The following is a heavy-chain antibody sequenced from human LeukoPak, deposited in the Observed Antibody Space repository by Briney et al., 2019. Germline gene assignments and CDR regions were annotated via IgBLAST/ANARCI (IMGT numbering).Heavy chain of an antibody. V-gene: IGHV3-15*07. CDR2: IKSKTDGGTT. D-gene: IGHD3-10*01. CDR3: TTAEDGVHHY. CDR1: GNYW. Sequence: PGGSLRLSCAASGNYWMHWVRQAPGKGLEWVGRIKSKTDGGTTDYAAPVKGRFTISRDDSKNTLYLQMNSLKTEDTAVYYCTTAEDGVHHYWGQGTLVTVSS. J-gene: IGHJ4*02.